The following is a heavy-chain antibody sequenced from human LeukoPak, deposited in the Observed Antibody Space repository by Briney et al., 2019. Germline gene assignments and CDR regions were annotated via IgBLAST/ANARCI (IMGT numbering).Heavy chain of an antibody. D-gene: IGHD5-18*01. J-gene: IGHJ4*02. CDR2: ISSSGSTI. CDR3: ASPGLWSAQTLGFDY. Sequence: PGGSLRLSCAASGFTFSDYYMSWIRQAPGKGLEWVSYISSSGSTIYYADSVKGRFTISRDNAKNSLYLRMNSLRAEDTAVYYCASPGLWSAQTLGFDYWGQGTLVTVSS. V-gene: IGHV3-11*04. CDR1: GFTFSDYY.